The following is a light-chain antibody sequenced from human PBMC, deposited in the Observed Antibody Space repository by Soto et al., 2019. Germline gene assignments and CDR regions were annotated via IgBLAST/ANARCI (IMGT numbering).Light chain of an antibody. Sequence: EIVLTQSPATLSLSPGARAPLSCRARQSVSSTYLAWYQQHPGQAPRLLIHGVSSRVTGIPERFSGSGSGTDFTLTISSVQSEDFAVYYCQHYHKWPPWTFGQGTKVDIK. CDR2: GVS. CDR3: QHYHKWPPWT. CDR1: QSVSSTY. J-gene: IGKJ1*01. V-gene: IGKV3-20*01.